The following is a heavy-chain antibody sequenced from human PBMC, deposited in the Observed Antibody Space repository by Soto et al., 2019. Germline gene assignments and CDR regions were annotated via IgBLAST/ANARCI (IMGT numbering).Heavy chain of an antibody. CDR3: ARAGAAPYYYYGLDV. CDR2: IRAYNGDT. V-gene: IGHV1-18*01. Sequence: ASVKVSCKASGGTFSSYTISWARQAPGQGLEWMGWIRAYNGDTNYAQKFQTRVTMTTDKSTDTAYMDLRSLTSDDTAIYYCARAGAAPYYYYGLDVWGQGTTVTVSS. J-gene: IGHJ6*02. CDR1: GGTFSSYT. D-gene: IGHD3-10*01.